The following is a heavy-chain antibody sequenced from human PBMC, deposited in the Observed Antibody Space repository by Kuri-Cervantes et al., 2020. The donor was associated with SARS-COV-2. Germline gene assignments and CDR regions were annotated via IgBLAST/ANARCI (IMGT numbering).Heavy chain of an antibody. J-gene: IGHJ3*02. D-gene: IGHD2-2*01. V-gene: IGHV2-70*04. CDR2: IDWDDDK. Sequence: SGPTLVKPTQTLTLTCTFSGFSLSTSGMRASWIRQPPGKALEWLARIDWDDDKFYSTSLKTRLTISKDTSKNQVVLTMTNMDPVDTATYYCARAVVPAALAFDIWGQGTMVTVSS. CDR3: ARAVVPAALAFDI. CDR1: GFSLSTSGMR.